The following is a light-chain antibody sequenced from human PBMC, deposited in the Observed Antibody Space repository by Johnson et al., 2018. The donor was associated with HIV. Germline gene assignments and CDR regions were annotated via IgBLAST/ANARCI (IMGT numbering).Light chain of an antibody. CDR2: EDN. V-gene: IGLV1-51*02. CDR1: VSNIESYF. CDR3: GTWDSSLSGYV. J-gene: IGLJ1*01. Sequence: QSVLTQPPSVSAAPGQTVNISCSGNVSNIESYFVSWYQQLPGAAPTLLIYEDNKRPSGIPDRFSGSKSGATATLGITGLQTGDEADYYCGTWDSSLSGYVFGTGTKVTVL.